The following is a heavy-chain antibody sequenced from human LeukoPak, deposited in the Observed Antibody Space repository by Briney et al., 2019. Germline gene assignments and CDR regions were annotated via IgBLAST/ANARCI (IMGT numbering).Heavy chain of an antibody. CDR3: AKEGGAVGTEGFDP. V-gene: IGHV3-30*18. D-gene: IGHD6-19*01. CDR1: GFTFSSYG. CDR2: ISYDGSNK. Sequence: GGSLRLSCAASGFTFSSYGMHWVRQAPGKGLEWVAVISYDGSNKYYADSVKGRFTISRDNSKNTLYPQMNSLRAEDTAVYYCAKEGGAVGTEGFDPWGQGTLVTVSS. J-gene: IGHJ5*02.